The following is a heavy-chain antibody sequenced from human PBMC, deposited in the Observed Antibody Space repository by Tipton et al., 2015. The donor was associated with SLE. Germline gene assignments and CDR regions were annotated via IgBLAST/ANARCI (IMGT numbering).Heavy chain of an antibody. Sequence: TLSLTCAVYGGSFSGHYWSWVRQSPGKGLEWIGEISHIGSTNHNPSLKSRLTISVDTSKKQFSLKLTSVTAADTAVYYCARGVLQPLNYWGQGTLVTVSS. D-gene: IGHD2/OR15-2a*01. V-gene: IGHV4-34*01. CDR2: ISHIGST. CDR1: GGSFSGHY. CDR3: ARGVLQPLNY. J-gene: IGHJ4*02.